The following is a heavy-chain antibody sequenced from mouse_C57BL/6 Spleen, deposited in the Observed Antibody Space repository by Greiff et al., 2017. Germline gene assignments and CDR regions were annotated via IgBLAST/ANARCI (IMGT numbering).Heavy chain of an antibody. V-gene: IGHV1-26*01. D-gene: IGHD1-1*01. CDR1: GYTFTDYY. CDR3: ASTYGSSYAWFAY. J-gene: IGHJ3*01. CDR2: INPNNGGT. Sequence: EVKLQQSGPELVKPGASVKISCKASGYTFTDYYMNWVKQSHGKSLEWIGDINPNNGGTSYNQKFKGKATLTVDKSSSTAYMELRSLTSEDSAVYYCASTYGSSYAWFAYWGQGTLVTVSA.